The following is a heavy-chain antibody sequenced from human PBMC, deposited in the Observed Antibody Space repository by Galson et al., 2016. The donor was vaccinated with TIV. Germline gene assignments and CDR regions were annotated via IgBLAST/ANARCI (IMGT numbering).Heavy chain of an antibody. CDR2: ITRNSGTI. J-gene: IGHJ6*03. V-gene: IGHV3-48*01. Sequence: SLRLSCAASGFSFSSYSVNWVRQAPGKGLEWVSHITRNSGTIYYADSVKGRFTISRDNGKESLYLQMTSLRAEDTAVYYCARDALRGYCTSTSCQGYYYQYMDVWGKGTAVTVSS. CDR1: GFSFSSYS. CDR3: ARDALRGYCTSTSCQGYYYQYMDV. D-gene: IGHD2-2*01.